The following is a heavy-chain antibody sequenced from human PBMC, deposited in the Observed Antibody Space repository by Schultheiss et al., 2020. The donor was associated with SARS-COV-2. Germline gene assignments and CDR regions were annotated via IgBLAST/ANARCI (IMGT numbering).Heavy chain of an antibody. Sequence: SETLSLTCAVYGGSFSGYYWSWIRQPPGKGLEWIGEINHSGSTYYNPSLKSRVTMSVDTSKNQFSLKLSSVTAADTAVYYCARAETFWSGYYLFDDWGQGTLVTVSS. D-gene: IGHD3-3*01. CDR3: ARAETFWSGYYLFDD. CDR2: INHSGST. J-gene: IGHJ4*02. V-gene: IGHV4-34*01. CDR1: GGSFSGYY.